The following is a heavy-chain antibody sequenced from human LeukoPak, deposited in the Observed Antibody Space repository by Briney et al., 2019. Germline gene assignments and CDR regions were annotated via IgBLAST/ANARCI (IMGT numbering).Heavy chain of an antibody. Sequence: GRSLRLSCAASGFTFSSYAMHWVRQAPGKGLEWVSYISSSSSTIYYADSVKGRFTISRDNAKNTLYLQMNSLRAEDTAVYYCARDLGLGELLYLSGVFDYWGQGTLVTVSS. J-gene: IGHJ4*02. CDR3: ARDLGLGELLYLSGVFDY. CDR2: ISSSSSTI. CDR1: GFTFSSYA. V-gene: IGHV3-48*01. D-gene: IGHD3-10*01.